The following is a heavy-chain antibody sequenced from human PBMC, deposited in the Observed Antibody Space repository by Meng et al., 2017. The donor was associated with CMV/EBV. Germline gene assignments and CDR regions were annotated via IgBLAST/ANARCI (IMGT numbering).Heavy chain of an antibody. CDR3: TTGGTSCSPFDY. CDR2: IKSKTDGGTT. D-gene: IGHD2-2*01. J-gene: IGHJ4*02. Sequence: GESLKLSCAASGFTFSNAWMSWVRQAPGKGLEWVGRIKSKTDGGTTDYAAPVKGRFTISRDDSKNTLYLQMNSLKTEDTAVYYCTTGGTSCSPFDYWGQGTLGTVSS. V-gene: IGHV3-15*01. CDR1: GFTFSNAW.